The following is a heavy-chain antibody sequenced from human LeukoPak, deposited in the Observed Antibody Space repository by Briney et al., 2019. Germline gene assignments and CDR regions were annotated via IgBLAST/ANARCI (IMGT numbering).Heavy chain of an antibody. Sequence: PSETLSLTCTVSGGSISSGGYYWSWIRQPPGKGLEWIGYIYHSGSTYHNPSLKSRVTISVVRSKNQFSLKLSSVTAADTAVYYCARQGRFGELQFDYWGQGTLVTVSS. V-gene: IGHV4-30-2*01. CDR1: GGSISSGGYY. CDR3: ARQGRFGELQFDY. J-gene: IGHJ4*02. CDR2: IYHSGST. D-gene: IGHD3-10*01.